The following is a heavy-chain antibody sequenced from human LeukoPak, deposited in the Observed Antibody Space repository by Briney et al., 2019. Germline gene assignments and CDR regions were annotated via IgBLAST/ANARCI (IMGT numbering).Heavy chain of an antibody. CDR1: GFTFSNYG. V-gene: IGHV3-33*01. Sequence: GGSLRLSCAASGFTFSNYGMHWVRRAAGKGVEWVAVVRYDGSNKYYADSVKGRFTLSRDNSKNTLFLQMNSLRPEDTAVYFCARDLTQPALFDYWGQGTLVTVSS. CDR2: VRYDGSNK. J-gene: IGHJ4*02. D-gene: IGHD4/OR15-4a*01. CDR3: ARDLTQPALFDY.